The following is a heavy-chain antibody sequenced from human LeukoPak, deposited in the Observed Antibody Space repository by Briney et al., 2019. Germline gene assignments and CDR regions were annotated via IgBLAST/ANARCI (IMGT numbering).Heavy chain of an antibody. CDR2: INPSGGST. CDR3: ARGAYIGYCSGGSCYGYYYYYMDV. CDR1: GYTFTSYY. Sequence: ASVKVSCKASGYTFTSYYMHGVRQAPGQGLEWMGIINPSGGSTSYAQEFQGRVTMTRDTSTSTVYMELSSLRSEDTAVYYCARGAYIGYCSGGSCYGYYYYYMDVRGKGTTVTISS. D-gene: IGHD2-15*01. V-gene: IGHV1-46*01. J-gene: IGHJ6*03.